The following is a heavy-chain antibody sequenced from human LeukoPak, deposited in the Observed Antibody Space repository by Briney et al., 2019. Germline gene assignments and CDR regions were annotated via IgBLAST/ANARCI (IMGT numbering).Heavy chain of an antibody. D-gene: IGHD4-17*01. CDR3: GKDPNGDYVGAFDF. V-gene: IGHV3-23*01. Sequence: GGSLRLSCAASGFTFSDYALIWVRQAPGKGLEWISAFRGTGGTTYFADSVKGRCTISRDNSRNTVYLQMNSLRAEDTALYFCGKDPNGDYVGAFDFWGAGTMVTVSS. CDR2: FRGTGGTT. J-gene: IGHJ3*01. CDR1: GFTFSDYA.